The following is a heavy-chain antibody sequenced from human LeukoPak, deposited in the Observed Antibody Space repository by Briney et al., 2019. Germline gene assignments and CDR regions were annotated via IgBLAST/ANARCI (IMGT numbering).Heavy chain of an antibody. J-gene: IGHJ4*02. CDR1: GFTFSSYA. CDR2: ISYDGSNK. V-gene: IGHV3-30*04. CDR3: ARAGYSSGWYDFDY. D-gene: IGHD6-19*01. Sequence: GGSLRLSCAASGFTFSSYAMHWVRQAPGKGLEWVAVISYDGSNKYYADSVKGRSTISRDNSKNTLYLQMNSLRAEDTAVYYCARAGYSSGWYDFDYWGQGTLVTVSS.